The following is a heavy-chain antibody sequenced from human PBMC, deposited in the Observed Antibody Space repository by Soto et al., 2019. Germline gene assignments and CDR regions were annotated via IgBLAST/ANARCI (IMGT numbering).Heavy chain of an antibody. J-gene: IGHJ4*02. V-gene: IGHV5-51*01. CDR3: ARRAIGTGRSYFDY. Sequence: GESLKISCKGSGYSFTSYWIGWVRQMPGKGLEWMGIIYPSDSDTRYSPPFQGLVTISADKSIRTAYLQWSSLKASDTAMYYCARRAIGTGRSYFDYWGQGTLVTVSS. CDR1: GYSFTSYW. D-gene: IGHD2-15*01. CDR2: IYPSDSDT.